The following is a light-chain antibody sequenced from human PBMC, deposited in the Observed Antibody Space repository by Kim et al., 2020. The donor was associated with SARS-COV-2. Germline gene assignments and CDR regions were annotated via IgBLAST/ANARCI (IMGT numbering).Light chain of an antibody. J-gene: IGLJ2*01. V-gene: IGLV3-19*01. CDR1: SLRSYY. CDR3: NSRDSSGNHLV. Sequence: LGTTVRITCQGDSLRSYYASWYQQKPGQAPVLVIYGKNNRPSGIPDRFSGSSSGNTASLTITGAQAEDEADYYCNSRDSSGNHLVFGGGTQLTVL. CDR2: GKN.